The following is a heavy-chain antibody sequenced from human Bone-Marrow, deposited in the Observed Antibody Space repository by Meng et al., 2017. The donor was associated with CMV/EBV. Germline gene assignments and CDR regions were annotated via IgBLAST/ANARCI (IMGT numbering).Heavy chain of an antibody. CDR3: AREEYYDSSRFFDY. J-gene: IGHJ4*02. V-gene: IGHV4-39*07. D-gene: IGHD3-22*01. CDR2: VYYNGSS. CDR1: GDSISSASYY. Sequence: SETLSLTCTVPGDSISSASYYWGWIRQPPGKGLEWIGSVYYNGSSYYSPSLKSRVTISVDTSEKQFSLRLSSVTAADTAVYYFAREEYYDSSRFFDYWGQGTLVTVSS.